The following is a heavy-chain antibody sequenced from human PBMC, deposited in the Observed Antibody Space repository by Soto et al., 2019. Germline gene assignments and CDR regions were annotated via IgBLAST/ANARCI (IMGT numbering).Heavy chain of an antibody. J-gene: IGHJ4*01. CDR1: GFTFTNYA. V-gene: IGHV3-23*01. CDR3: AKDRGMTTATTVDY. D-gene: IGHD4-17*01. CDR2: ISGSGDNT. Sequence: GGSLRLSCVASGFTFTNYAMSWVRQAPEKGLEWVSTISGSGDNTYYVDSVKGRFTISRDNSKNTLYLQMNNLRAEDTAVYFCAKDRGMTTATTVDYWGHGALVTVSS.